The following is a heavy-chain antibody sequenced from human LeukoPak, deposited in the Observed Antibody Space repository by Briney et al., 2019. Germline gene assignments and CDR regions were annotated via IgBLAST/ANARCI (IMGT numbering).Heavy chain of an antibody. CDR2: ISSGGTT. CDR3: ARGTGSDSWYIDY. CDR1: GFTVSSNF. Sequence: GGSLRLSCAASGFTVSSNFMTWVRQAPGKGLEWVSVISSGGTTYYADSVKGRFTISRHISKNTVYLQMNSLRDEDTAVYYCARGTGSDSWYIDYWGQGTLVSVSS. V-gene: IGHV3-53*01. J-gene: IGHJ4*02. D-gene: IGHD6-13*01.